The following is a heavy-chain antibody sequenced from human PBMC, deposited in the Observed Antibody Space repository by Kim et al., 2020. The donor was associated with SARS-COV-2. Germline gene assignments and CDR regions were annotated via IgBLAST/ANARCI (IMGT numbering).Heavy chain of an antibody. CDR3: ARGRYRFGL. J-gene: IGHJ4*02. Sequence: KDYGDSVRGRFTISRDTAKNSLYLQMNSLRAEDTAVYYCARGRYRFGLWGQGTLVTVSS. V-gene: IGHV3-7*04. CDR2: K. D-gene: IGHD3-9*01.